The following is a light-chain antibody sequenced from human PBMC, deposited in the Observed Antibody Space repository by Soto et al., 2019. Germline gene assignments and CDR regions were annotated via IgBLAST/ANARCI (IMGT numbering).Light chain of an antibody. CDR1: SSDVGGYNY. Sequence: QSALTQPASVSGSPGQSITISCTGTSSDVGGYNYVSWYQQHPGKAPKLMIYEVTNRPSGVSDRFSGSKSGNTASLTISGLQEEDEADYYCGSYTTSSTWVFGGGTKLTVL. J-gene: IGLJ3*02. CDR3: GSYTTSSTWV. CDR2: EVT. V-gene: IGLV2-14*01.